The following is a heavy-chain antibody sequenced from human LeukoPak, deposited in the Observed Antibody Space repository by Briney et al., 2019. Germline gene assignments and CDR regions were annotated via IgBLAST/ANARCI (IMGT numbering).Heavy chain of an antibody. D-gene: IGHD3-22*01. CDR1: GFTFSSYG. V-gene: IGHV3-33*01. CDR3: ARDIRAVGITLYFDY. J-gene: IGHJ4*02. Sequence: PGGSLRLSCAASGFTFSSYGMQWVRQAPGKGLEWVALIWYDGSNEYYSDSVKGRFTISRDNSQNTLFLQMNSLRAEDTAMYYCARDIRAVGITLYFDYWGQGILVTVTS. CDR2: IWYDGSNE.